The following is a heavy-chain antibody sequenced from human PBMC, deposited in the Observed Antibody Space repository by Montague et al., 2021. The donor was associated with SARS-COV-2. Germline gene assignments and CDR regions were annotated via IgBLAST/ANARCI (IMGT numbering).Heavy chain of an antibody. CDR1: GGSISSYY. D-gene: IGHD6-13*01. CDR3: VRGGGDSSSWIDEFEV. Sequence: SETLSLTCTVYGGSISSYYCTWFRQPPGKGLEWIAYMFYSGSTTXXPSLQSRVTISVDTSKNQFSLRLTSVTAADTAVYYCVRGGGDSSSWIDEFEVWGQGTMVTVSS. J-gene: IGHJ3*01. V-gene: IGHV4-59*01. CDR2: MFYSGST.